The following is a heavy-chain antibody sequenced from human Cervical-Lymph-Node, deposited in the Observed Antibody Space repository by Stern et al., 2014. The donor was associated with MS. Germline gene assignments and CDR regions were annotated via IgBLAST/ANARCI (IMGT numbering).Heavy chain of an antibody. CDR2: IIPIFGTA. CDR3: ARGELKEGLVRGMDV. J-gene: IGHJ6*02. CDR1: GGTFSSYA. Sequence: QLVQSGAEVKKPGSSVKVSCKASGGTFSSYAISWVRQAPGQGLEGMGGIIPIFGTANYAPKFQGRAPITPDEATSPAYMEVSSLRSEDTAVYYCARGELKEGLVRGMDVWGQGTTVTVSS. D-gene: IGHD1-26*01. V-gene: IGHV1-69*01.